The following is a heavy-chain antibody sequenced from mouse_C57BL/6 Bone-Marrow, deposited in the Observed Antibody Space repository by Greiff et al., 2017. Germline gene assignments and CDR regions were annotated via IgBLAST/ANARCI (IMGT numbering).Heavy chain of an antibody. CDR1: GYTFTSYW. V-gene: IGHV1-55*01. J-gene: IGHJ1*03. CDR2: IYPGSGST. Sequence: QVQLQQPGAELVKPGASVKMSCKASGYTFTSYWITWVKQRPGQGLEWIGDIYPGSGSTNYNEKFKSKATLTVDTSSSTAYMKLSSLTSEDSAVYYCAWGDYDYWYFDVWGTGTTVTVSS. D-gene: IGHD2-4*01. CDR3: AWGDYDYWYFDV.